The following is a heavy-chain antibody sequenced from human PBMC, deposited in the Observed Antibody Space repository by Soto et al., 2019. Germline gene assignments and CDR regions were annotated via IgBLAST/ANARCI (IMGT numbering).Heavy chain of an antibody. CDR2: INHSGST. Sequence: QVQLQQWGAGLLKPSETLSLSCAVYGGSFSGYYWSWIRQPPGKGLEWIGEINHSGSTNYNPSLKCRVSISVDTSKNQFSLQLSSVTDADTAVYYCARGRHCRSSSCFYNWFDPWGQGTLVSVSS. CDR3: ARGRHCRSSSCFYNWFDP. V-gene: IGHV4-34*01. D-gene: IGHD2-2*01. J-gene: IGHJ5*02. CDR1: GGSFSGYY.